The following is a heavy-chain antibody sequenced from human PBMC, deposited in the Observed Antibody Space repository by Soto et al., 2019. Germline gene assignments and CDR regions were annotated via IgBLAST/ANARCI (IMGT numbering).Heavy chain of an antibody. CDR3: ARDPIVVVPAAIFYYYYGMDV. J-gene: IGHJ6*02. Sequence: EVQLVESGGGLVQPGGSLRLSCAASGFTFSSYWMHWVRQAPGKGLVWVSRINSDGSSIRYADSVKGRFTISRDNAKNTLYLQMNSLRAEGTAVYYCARDPIVVVPAAIFYYYYGMDVWGQVCMVTVSS. CDR2: INSDGSSI. V-gene: IGHV3-74*01. D-gene: IGHD2-2*01. CDR1: GFTFSSYW.